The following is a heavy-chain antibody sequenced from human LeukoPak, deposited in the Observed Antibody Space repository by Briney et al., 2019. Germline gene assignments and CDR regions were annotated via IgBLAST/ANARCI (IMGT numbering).Heavy chain of an antibody. CDR2: IYHSGSI. CDR1: GGSISSDNW. CDR3: ASLGIAVAGTVSDY. Sequence: PSETLSLTCAVSGGSISSDNWWSWVRQPPGKGLEWIGEIYHSGSINYNPSLKSRVTILVDKSKNQFSLRLSSVTAADTAVYYCASLGIAVAGTVSDYWGQGSLVTVSS. D-gene: IGHD6-19*01. J-gene: IGHJ4*02. V-gene: IGHV4-4*02.